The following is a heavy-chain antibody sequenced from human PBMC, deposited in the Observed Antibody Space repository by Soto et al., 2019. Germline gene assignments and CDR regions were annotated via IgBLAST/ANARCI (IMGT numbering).Heavy chain of an antibody. Sequence: QVQLVQSGAEVKKPGASVKVSCKASGYTFTSYAMHWVRQAPGQRLEWMGWINAGNGNTKYSQKFQGRVTITRDTSASTAYMELSSLRSEDTAVYYCAATCYDILTGLAGHQRDYWGQGTLVTVSS. J-gene: IGHJ4*02. CDR1: GYTFTSYA. D-gene: IGHD3-9*01. V-gene: IGHV1-3*01. CDR2: INAGNGNT. CDR3: AATCYDILTGLAGHQRDY.